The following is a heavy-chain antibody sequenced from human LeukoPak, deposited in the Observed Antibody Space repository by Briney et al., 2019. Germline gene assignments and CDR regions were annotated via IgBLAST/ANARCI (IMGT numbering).Heavy chain of an antibody. V-gene: IGHV4-59*01. Sequence: PSETLSLTCTVSGGSISSYYWSWLRQPPGKGLEWIGYIYYSGSTNYNPSLKSRVTISVDTSKNQFSLKLSSVTAADTAVYYCASSKKMQFDYWGKGTLVTVSS. J-gene: IGHJ4*02. CDR1: GGSISSYY. CDR2: IYYSGST. D-gene: IGHD5-24*01. CDR3: ASSKKMQFDY.